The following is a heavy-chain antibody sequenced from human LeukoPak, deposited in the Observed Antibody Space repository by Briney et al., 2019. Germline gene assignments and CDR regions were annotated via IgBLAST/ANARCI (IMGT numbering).Heavy chain of an antibody. Sequence: GGSLRLSCAASRFNFNDYYMSWVRQAPGKGLEWVSVIYSGGSTYYADSVKGRFTISRDNSKNTLYLQMNSLRAEDTAVYYCARDKGGELLNYWGQGTLVTVSS. CDR1: RFNFNDYY. CDR3: ARDKGGELLNY. CDR2: IYSGGST. V-gene: IGHV3-53*01. J-gene: IGHJ4*02. D-gene: IGHD1-26*01.